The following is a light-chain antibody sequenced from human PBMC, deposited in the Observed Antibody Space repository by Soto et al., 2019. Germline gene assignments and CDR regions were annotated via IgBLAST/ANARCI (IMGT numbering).Light chain of an antibody. CDR1: QNINDW. Sequence: DILVTQSPSTLSLSVGDRVTINCRASQNINDWLAWYQQKSGKAPKVLIYKASSLESGVPARFSGSGSGTEFTLTISSLQTEDFATYYCQQYSANSPYTFGQGTKVEIK. V-gene: IGKV1-5*03. J-gene: IGKJ1*01. CDR2: KAS. CDR3: QQYSANSPYT.